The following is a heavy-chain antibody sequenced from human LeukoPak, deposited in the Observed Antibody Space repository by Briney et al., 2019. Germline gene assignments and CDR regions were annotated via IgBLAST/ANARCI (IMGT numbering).Heavy chain of an antibody. V-gene: IGHV3-21*01. D-gene: IGHD3-10*01. CDR3: ATDYYGPDY. CDR1: GFAFSSYN. Sequence: PGGSLRLSCAASGFAFSSYNMNWVRQAPGKGLEWVSSISSSSSYIYYADSVRGRFTISRDNAKNSLYLQINSLRAEDTAVYYCATDYYGPDYWGQGTLVTVSS. CDR2: ISSSSSYI. J-gene: IGHJ4*02.